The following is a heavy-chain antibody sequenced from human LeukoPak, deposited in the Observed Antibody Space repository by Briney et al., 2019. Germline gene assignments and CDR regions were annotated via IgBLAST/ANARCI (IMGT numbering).Heavy chain of an antibody. CDR2: ISYDGSNK. J-gene: IGHJ6*02. CDR3: ATVENPYYYYGMDV. V-gene: IGHV3-30*04. Sequence: PGGSLRLSCAASRFTFSSYAMHWVRQAPGKGLEWVAVISYDGSNKYYADSVKGRFTISRDNSKNTLYLQMNSLRAEDTAVYYCATVENPYYYYGMDVWGQGTTVTVSS. CDR1: RFTFSSYA. D-gene: IGHD5-24*01.